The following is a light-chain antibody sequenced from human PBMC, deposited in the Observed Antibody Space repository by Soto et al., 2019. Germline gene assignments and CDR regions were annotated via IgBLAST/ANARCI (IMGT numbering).Light chain of an antibody. CDR1: QSISAW. V-gene: IGKV1-5*03. J-gene: IGKJ1*01. CDR2: KAS. Sequence: DIQMTQSPSTLSASVGDRVSINCRASQSISAWLAWYQQKPGKAPRLLIYKASTLEIGVPSRFSGSGSGTEFTLTISSLQPDDVAIYYCQQYNDYSWTFGQGTKVYLK. CDR3: QQYNDYSWT.